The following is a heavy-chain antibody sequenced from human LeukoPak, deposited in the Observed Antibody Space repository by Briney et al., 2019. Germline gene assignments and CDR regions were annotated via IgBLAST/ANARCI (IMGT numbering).Heavy chain of an antibody. V-gene: IGHV3-7*04. CDR3: VRDRGWLQFDY. CDR2: IKEDGSAK. D-gene: IGHD5-24*01. Sequence: GGSRRLSCAASGLTFSSSWMTWVRQAPGKGLEWVGDIKEDGSAKHYVDSVKGRFTIARDNAKNSLYLQMNSLRAEDTAVYYCVRDRGWLQFDYWGQGTLVTVSS. CDR1: GLTFSSSW. J-gene: IGHJ4*02.